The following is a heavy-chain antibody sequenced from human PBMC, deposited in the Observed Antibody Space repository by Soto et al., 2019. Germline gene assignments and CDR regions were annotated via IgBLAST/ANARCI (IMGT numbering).Heavy chain of an antibody. CDR3: ARLQYYFDP. CDR2: IYYSGST. J-gene: IGHJ5*02. V-gene: IGHV4-59*08. Sequence: QVQLQESGPGLVKPSETLSLTCTVSGGSISSYYWSWIRQPPGKGLEWIGYIYYSGSTNYNPSLKSRVTISVDTSKNQFSLKLSSVTAADTAVYYCARLQYYFDPWGQGTLVTVSS. D-gene: IGHD3-10*01. CDR1: GGSISSYY.